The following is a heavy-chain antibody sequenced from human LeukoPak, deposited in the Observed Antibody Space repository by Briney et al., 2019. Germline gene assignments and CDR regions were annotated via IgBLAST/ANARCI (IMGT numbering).Heavy chain of an antibody. V-gene: IGHV4-59*08. CDR1: GGSISSYY. CDR2: VYDLGST. Sequence: SETLSLTCTVSGGSISSYYWSWIRQPPGKGLEWIGYVYDLGSTNYNPSLRSRATISVDTSNNQFSLKVSTVTAADTAVYYCARTYYFGSGSYRYMDVWGKGTPVTVSS. D-gene: IGHD3-10*01. J-gene: IGHJ6*03. CDR3: ARTYYFGSGSYRYMDV.